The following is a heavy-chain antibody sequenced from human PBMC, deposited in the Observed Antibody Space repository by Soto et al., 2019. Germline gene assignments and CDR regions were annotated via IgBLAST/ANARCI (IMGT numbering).Heavy chain of an antibody. D-gene: IGHD2-15*01. CDR2: IYYSGST. CDR1: GGSVSSGSYY. J-gene: IGHJ6*02. Sequence: SETLSLTYTVSGGSVSSGSYYWSWIRQPAGKGLEWIGYIYYSGSTNYNPSLKSRVTISVDTSKNQFSLKLSSVTAADTAVYYCARDAGYCSGGSCYIPYYYYYGMDVWGQGTTVTVSS. CDR3: ARDAGYCSGGSCYIPYYYYYGMDV. V-gene: IGHV4-61*01.